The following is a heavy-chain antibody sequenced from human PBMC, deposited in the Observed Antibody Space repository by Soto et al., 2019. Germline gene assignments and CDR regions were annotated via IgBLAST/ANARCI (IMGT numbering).Heavy chain of an antibody. V-gene: IGHV1-69*13. J-gene: IGHJ6*02. CDR3: ARTYCSSTSCYVGSGPDYYYGMDV. CDR2: IIPIFGTA. CDR1: GGTFSSYA. D-gene: IGHD2-2*01. Sequence: SVKVSCKASGGTFSSYAISWVRQAPGQGLEWMGGIIPIFGTANYAQKFQGRVTITADESTSTAYMELSSLRSEDTAVYYCARTYCSSTSCYVGSGPDYYYGMDVWGQGTTVTVSS.